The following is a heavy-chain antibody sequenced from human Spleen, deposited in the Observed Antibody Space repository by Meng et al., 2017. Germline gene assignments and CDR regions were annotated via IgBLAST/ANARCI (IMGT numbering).Heavy chain of an antibody. CDR2: IGTAGDT. D-gene: IGHD3-10*01. J-gene: IGHJ4*02. Sequence: GESLKISCAASGFTFSSYDMHWVRQATGKGLEWVSAIGTAGDTYYPGSVKGRFTISRDSSKNTVYLQMRSLRGEDTAVYYCAKDLGWVGEFQPFDYWGQGTLVTVSS. V-gene: IGHV3-13*01. CDR3: AKDLGWVGEFQPFDY. CDR1: GFTFSSYD.